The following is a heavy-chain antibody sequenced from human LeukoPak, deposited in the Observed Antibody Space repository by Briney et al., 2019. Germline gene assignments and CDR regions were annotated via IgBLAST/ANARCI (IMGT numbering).Heavy chain of an antibody. Sequence: GGSLKLSCAASGFTFSDYYMTWVRRAPGKGLEWISHISGRSTDTNYADSVKGRFTISRDNAKNSLYLQVNSLRVENAAVYYCARDSAGTCSGAGCDPDDFDYWGQGTLVTVSS. V-gene: IGHV3-11*06. CDR3: ARDSAGTCSGAGCDPDDFDY. D-gene: IGHD2-15*01. J-gene: IGHJ4*02. CDR1: GFTFSDYY. CDR2: ISGRSTDT.